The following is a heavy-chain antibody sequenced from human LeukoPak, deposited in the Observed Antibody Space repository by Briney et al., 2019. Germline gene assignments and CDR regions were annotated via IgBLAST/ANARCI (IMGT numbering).Heavy chain of an antibody. V-gene: IGHV4-59*12. CDR1: AGSISSYY. J-gene: IGHJ4*02. CDR2: IYSSGST. CDR3: ARGFSH. Sequence: SETLSLTCTVSAGSISSYYWSWIRQPPGKGLEWIGYIYSSGSTNYNPSLKSRVTISVDTSKNQFSLKLSSVTAADTAVYYCARGFSHWGQGTLVTVSS.